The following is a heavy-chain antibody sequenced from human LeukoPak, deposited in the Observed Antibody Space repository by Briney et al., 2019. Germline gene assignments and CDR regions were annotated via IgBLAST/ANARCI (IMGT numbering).Heavy chain of an antibody. D-gene: IGHD3-10*01. CDR1: GFTFSNAW. V-gene: IGHV3-15*01. CDR2: IKSKTDGGTT. J-gene: IGHJ4*02. Sequence: TGGSLRLSCAASGFTFSNAWMSWVRQAPGKGLEWVGRIKSKTDGGTTDYAAPVKGRFTISRDVSKNTLYLQMNSLKTEDTAVYYCTTDVELIPEFDYWGQGTLVTVSS. CDR3: TTDVELIPEFDY.